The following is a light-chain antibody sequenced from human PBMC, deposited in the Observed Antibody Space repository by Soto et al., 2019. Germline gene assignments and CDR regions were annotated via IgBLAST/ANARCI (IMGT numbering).Light chain of an antibody. J-gene: IGKJ1*01. CDR3: LQYNDLPPT. V-gene: IGKV1-17*01. CDR2: GIS. Sequence: DIQMTQSPSSLSASVGDRVTITCRASQDIRDDFAWYQQKPGKAPKRLIYGISNLQSGVPSRFRGSGSGTKFTLLITRLQPEDFATYFFLQYNDLPPTFGLGTSVAVK. CDR1: QDIRDD.